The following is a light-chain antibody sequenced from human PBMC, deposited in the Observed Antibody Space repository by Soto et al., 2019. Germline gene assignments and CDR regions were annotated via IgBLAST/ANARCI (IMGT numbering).Light chain of an antibody. CDR1: QSVSIN. CDR3: QQYNNWPPYT. Sequence: EIVMTQSPATLSVSPGERATLSCRASQSVSINLAWYQQKPGQAPRLLIYGASTRATGIPARFSGSGSGTEFTLTISSLQYEDFAVYYCQQYNNWPPYTFGQGNKLEIK. J-gene: IGKJ2*01. CDR2: GAS. V-gene: IGKV3-15*01.